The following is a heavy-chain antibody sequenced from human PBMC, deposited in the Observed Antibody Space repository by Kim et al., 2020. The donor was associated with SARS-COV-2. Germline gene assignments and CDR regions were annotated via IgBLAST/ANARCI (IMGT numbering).Heavy chain of an antibody. V-gene: IGHV3-23*01. Sequence: VKGRFTISRDNSKNTLYLQMNSLRAEDTAVYYCAKADIVVVVAATPAFDIWGQGTMVTVSS. D-gene: IGHD2-15*01. J-gene: IGHJ3*02. CDR3: AKADIVVVVAATPAFDI.